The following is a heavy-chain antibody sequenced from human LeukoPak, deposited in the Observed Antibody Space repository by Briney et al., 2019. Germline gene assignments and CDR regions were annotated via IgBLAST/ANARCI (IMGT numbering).Heavy chain of an antibody. J-gene: IGHJ4*02. V-gene: IGHV4-59*01. Sequence: SETLSLTCTVSVGSISSYYWSWIRQPPGKGLEWIGYIYYSGSTNYNPSLKSRVTISVDTSKNQFSLKLSSVTAADTAVYYCARDGDGSGWSDYWGQGTLVTVSS. D-gene: IGHD6-19*01. CDR1: VGSISSYY. CDR3: ARDGDGSGWSDY. CDR2: IYYSGST.